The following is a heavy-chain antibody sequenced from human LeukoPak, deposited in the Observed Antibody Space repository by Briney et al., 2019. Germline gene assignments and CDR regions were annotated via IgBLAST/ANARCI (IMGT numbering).Heavy chain of an antibody. V-gene: IGHV1-69*01. CDR2: IIPIFGTA. D-gene: IGHD4-17*01. CDR3: AREAYGDSSPAFDY. Sequence: SVKVSCKASGGTFSSYAISWVRQAPGQGLEWMGGIIPIFGTANYAQKCQGRVTITADESTSTAYMELSSLRSEDTAVYYCAREAYGDSSPAFDYWGQGTLVTVSS. J-gene: IGHJ4*02. CDR1: GGTFSSYA.